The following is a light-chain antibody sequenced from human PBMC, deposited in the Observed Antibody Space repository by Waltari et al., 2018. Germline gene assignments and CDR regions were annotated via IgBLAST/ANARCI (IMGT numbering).Light chain of an antibody. J-gene: IGKJ3*01. Sequence: DIQMTQSPSTQSASVGDRVTITCRASQSISSWLAWYQQKPGKAPKLLIYKASSLESGVPSRFSGSGSGTEFTLTISSLQPDDFATYYCQQYNSYPFFTFGPGTKVDIK. CDR1: QSISSW. CDR2: KAS. V-gene: IGKV1-5*03. CDR3: QQYNSYPFFT.